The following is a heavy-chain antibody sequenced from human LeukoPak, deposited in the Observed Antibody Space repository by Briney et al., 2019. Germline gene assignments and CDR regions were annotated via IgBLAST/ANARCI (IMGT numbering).Heavy chain of an antibody. CDR1: GFTFSNYW. CDR3: ARAGYRYYYYYMDV. V-gene: IGHV3-7*01. J-gene: IGHJ6*03. Sequence: PGGSLRLSCAASGFTFSNYWMSWVRQAPGKGLEWVANIKQGGSEKYYVDSVKGRFTISRDNAKNSLYLQMNSLRAEDTAVYYCARAGYRYYYYYMDVWGKGTTVTVSS. CDR2: IKQGGSEK. D-gene: IGHD5-18*01.